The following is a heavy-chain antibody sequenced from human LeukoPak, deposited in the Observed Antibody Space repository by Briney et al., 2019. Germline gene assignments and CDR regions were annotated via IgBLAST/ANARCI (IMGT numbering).Heavy chain of an antibody. CDR2: IKQDGSEK. CDR1: GLTFITNW. CDR3: ARAPPGDYGDYPFDY. V-gene: IGHV3-7*04. Sequence: PGGSLRLSCAASGLTFITNWMTWFRKAPGKGLNWLANIKQDGSEKYYVDSVKGRFTISRDNAKNSLYLQMNSLRAEDTAVYYCARAPPGDYGDYPFDYWGQGTLVTVSS. D-gene: IGHD4-17*01. J-gene: IGHJ4*02.